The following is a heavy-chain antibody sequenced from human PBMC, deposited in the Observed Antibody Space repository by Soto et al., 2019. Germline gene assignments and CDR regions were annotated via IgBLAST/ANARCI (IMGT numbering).Heavy chain of an antibody. D-gene: IGHD3-16*01. V-gene: IGHV1-46*03. Sequence: QVQLVQSGAEVKKPGASVKVSCKASGYTFTSYYMHWVRQAPGQGLEWMGIINPSGGSTSYAQKLRGGGTMSGGTATRTVYVGLRSRRSEGTAVDYCARVRLDSGGGVVDYWGQGTLVTVSS. CDR2: INPSGGST. J-gene: IGHJ4*02. CDR1: GYTFTSYY. CDR3: ARVRLDSGGGVVDY.